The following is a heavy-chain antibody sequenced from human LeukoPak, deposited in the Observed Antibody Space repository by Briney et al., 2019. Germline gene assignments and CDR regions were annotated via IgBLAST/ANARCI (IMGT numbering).Heavy chain of an antibody. V-gene: IGHV3-23*01. CDR2: ISGSGGST. J-gene: IGHJ2*01. D-gene: IGHD6-13*01. Sequence: GGSLRLSCAASGVTFSSYAMSWVRQAPGKGLEWVSAISGSGGSTYYADSVKGRFTISRDNSKNPLYLQMNSLRAEDTAVYYCAKEEVVGSWYGIVNWYLDLWGRGTLVRVSS. CDR1: GVTFSSYA. CDR3: AKEEVVGSWYGIVNWYLDL.